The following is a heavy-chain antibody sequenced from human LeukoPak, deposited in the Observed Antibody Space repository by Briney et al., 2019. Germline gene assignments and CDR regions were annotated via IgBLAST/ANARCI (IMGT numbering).Heavy chain of an antibody. CDR3: AKGHYYGSGSLDY. CDR2: IGGRDGST. J-gene: IGHJ4*02. V-gene: IGHV3-23*01. CDR1: GFTFSSYG. Sequence: GGSLRLSCAASGFTFSSYGMSWVRQAPGKGLEWVSAIGGRDGSTYYADSVKGRFTISRDNSKNTLYVQMNSLRAEDTAVYYCAKGHYYGSGSLDYWGRGTLATVSS. D-gene: IGHD3-10*01.